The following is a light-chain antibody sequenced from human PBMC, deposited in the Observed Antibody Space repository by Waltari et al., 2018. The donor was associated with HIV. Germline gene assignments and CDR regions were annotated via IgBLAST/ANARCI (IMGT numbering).Light chain of an antibody. CDR3: SSDVPTKNCCVL. CDR2: EVN. V-gene: IGLV2-8*01. Sequence: QSALTQPPSASGSPGQSVTIYCTGTSSDIGDSDHVSWYQQHPGKAPKLIISEVNKRASGVPDRCSGSKSGNTASRTVSGLQAEDEADYYCSSDVPTKNCCVLVGEGTKLTVL. CDR1: SSDIGDSDH. J-gene: IGLJ2*01.